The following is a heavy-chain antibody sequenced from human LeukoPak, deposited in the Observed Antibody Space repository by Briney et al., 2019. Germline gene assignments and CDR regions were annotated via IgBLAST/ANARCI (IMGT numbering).Heavy chain of an antibody. CDR2: ISSSGSTI. D-gene: IGHD3-3*01. CDR3: RSYDFWSGYYMREGYYFDY. V-gene: IGHV3-48*04. CDR1: GFTFSSYA. Sequence: PGGSLRLSCAASGFTFSSYAMSWVRQAPGKGLEWVSYISSSGSTIYYADSVKGRFTISRDNAKNSLYLQMNSLRAEDTAVYYCRSYDFWSGYYMREGYYFDYWGQGTLVTVSS. J-gene: IGHJ4*02.